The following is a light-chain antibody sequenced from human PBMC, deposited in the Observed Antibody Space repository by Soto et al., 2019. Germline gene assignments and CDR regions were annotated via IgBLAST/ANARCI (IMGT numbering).Light chain of an antibody. J-gene: IGKJ1*01. CDR3: QKYNSAPWT. Sequence: DIQMTQSPSSLSASVGDRVTITCRASQGINNYLAWYQQKPGGVPKLLIYAATTLQSGVPSRFSGSGSGTAFTLTIGSLQPEDVATYYCQKYNSAPWTFGQGTKVEVK. CDR1: QGINNY. V-gene: IGKV1-27*01. CDR2: AAT.